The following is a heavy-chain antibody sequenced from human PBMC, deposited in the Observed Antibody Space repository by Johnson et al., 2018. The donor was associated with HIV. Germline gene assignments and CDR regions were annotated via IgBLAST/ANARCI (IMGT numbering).Heavy chain of an antibody. CDR1: GFTFSSYA. Sequence: QVQLVESGGNVVQPGRSLRLSCAASGFTFSSYAMHWVRQAPGKGLEWVAVISYDGSNKYFADSVKGRFAISRDSSKNTLYLQMNSLRAEDTAVYYCAKRGSGWPSDAFDIWGQGTMVTVSS. J-gene: IGHJ3*02. CDR2: ISYDGSNK. V-gene: IGHV3-30*09. D-gene: IGHD6-19*01. CDR3: AKRGSGWPSDAFDI.